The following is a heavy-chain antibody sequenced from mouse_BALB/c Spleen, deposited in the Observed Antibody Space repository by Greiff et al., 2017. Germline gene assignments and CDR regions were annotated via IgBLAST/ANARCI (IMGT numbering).Heavy chain of an antibody. Sequence: VKLVESGPGLVAPSQSLSITCTVSGFSLTGYGVNWVRQPPGKGLEWLGMLWGDGSTDYNSALKSRLSISKDNSKSQVFLKMNSLQTDDTARYYWARDQDYDVDYWYFDVWGAGTTVTVAS. CDR1: GFSLTGYG. J-gene: IGHJ1*01. CDR3: ARDQDYDVDYWYFDV. D-gene: IGHD2-4*01. CDR2: LWGDGST. V-gene: IGHV2-6-7*01.